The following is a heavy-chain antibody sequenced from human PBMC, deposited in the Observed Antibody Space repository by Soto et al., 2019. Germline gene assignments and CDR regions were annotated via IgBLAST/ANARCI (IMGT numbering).Heavy chain of an antibody. CDR1: GFVFRSYE. Sequence: GGSLRLSCVASGFVFRSYEMNWVRQAPGKGLEWVSNIRANDESIYYADSVKGRVSVSRDNAKNSLFLAMNSLRVDDTAVYYCARAKLRDSLVNWGPGTMVTVS. J-gene: IGHJ3*02. D-gene: IGHD6-6*01. CDR2: IRANDESI. CDR3: ARAKLRDSLVN. V-gene: IGHV3-48*03.